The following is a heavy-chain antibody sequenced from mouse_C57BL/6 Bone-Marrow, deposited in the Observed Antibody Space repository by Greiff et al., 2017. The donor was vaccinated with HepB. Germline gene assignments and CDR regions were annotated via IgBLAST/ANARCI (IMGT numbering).Heavy chain of an antibody. J-gene: IGHJ2*01. CDR3: ARDDYYGSSLDY. CDR1: GFTFSSYT. CDR2: ISGGGGNT. D-gene: IGHD1-1*01. V-gene: IGHV5-9*01. Sequence: EVQVVESGGGLVKPGGSLKLSCAASGFTFSSYTMSWVRQTPAKRLEWVATISGGGGNTYYPDSVKGRFTISRDNAKNTLYLQMSSLRSEDTALYYCARDDYYGSSLDYWGQGTTLTVSS.